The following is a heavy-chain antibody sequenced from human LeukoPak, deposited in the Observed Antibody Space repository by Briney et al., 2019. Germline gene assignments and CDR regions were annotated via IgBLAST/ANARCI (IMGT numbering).Heavy chain of an antibody. CDR2: MNPNSGNT. J-gene: IGHJ4*02. CDR1: GYTFTSYD. D-gene: IGHD2-2*01. CDR3: ARGSLIPDPKRASV. Sequence: ASVKVSCKASGYTFTSYDINWVRQATGQGLEWMGWMNPNSGNTGYAQKFQGRVTITRNTSISTAYMELSSLRSEDTAVYYCARGSLIPDPKRASVWGQGSLVTVSS. V-gene: IGHV1-8*03.